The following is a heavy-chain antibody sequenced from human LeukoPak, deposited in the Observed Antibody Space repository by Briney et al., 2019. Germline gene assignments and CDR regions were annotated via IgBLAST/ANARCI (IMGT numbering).Heavy chain of an antibody. Sequence: SETLSLTCTVSGVSISRYYWSWIRQPAGKGLEWIGRIYSSGTTNYNPSLKSRVTMSVDTSKNQLSLRLSSVTAADTAVYYCARDGRDCSGGSCFDWGQGTLVPVSS. D-gene: IGHD2-15*01. J-gene: IGHJ4*02. CDR1: GVSISRYY. V-gene: IGHV4-4*07. CDR2: IYSSGTT. CDR3: ARDGRDCSGGSCFD.